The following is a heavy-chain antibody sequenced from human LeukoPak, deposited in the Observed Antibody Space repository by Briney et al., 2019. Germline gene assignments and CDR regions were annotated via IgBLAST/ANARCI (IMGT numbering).Heavy chain of an antibody. CDR2: IYYNGIR. Sequence: PSETLSLTCTVSGGSVDTRDYYWGWIRQSPGEGLTWLASIYYNGIRYHNPSLLSRLTITVDASKNQFSLRVNSVTAADTAVYFCVRIRPTDHDDIFLQTFDSWGPGTLVTVSS. CDR3: VRIRPTDHDDIFLQTFDS. CDR1: GGSVDTRDYY. V-gene: IGHV4-39*07. D-gene: IGHD3-9*01. J-gene: IGHJ5*01.